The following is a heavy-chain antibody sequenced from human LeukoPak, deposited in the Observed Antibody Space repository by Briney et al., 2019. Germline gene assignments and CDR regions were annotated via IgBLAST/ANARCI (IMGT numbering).Heavy chain of an antibody. CDR3: ARRTGYDILTGYHLYYFDY. J-gene: IGHJ4*02. Sequence: TGGSLRLSCAASGFTFSSYSMNWVRQAPGKGLEWVSSISSSSYIYYADSVKGRFTISRDNAKNSLYLQMNSLRAEDTAVYYCARRTGYDILTGYHLYYFDYWGQGTLVTVSS. CDR1: GFTFSSYS. CDR2: ISSSSYI. D-gene: IGHD3-9*01. V-gene: IGHV3-21*01.